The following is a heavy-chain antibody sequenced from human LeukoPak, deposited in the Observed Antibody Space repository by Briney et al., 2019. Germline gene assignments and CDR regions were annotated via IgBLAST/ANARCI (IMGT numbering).Heavy chain of an antibody. CDR2: IYYSGST. D-gene: IGHD1-26*01. Sequence: SQTLSLTCNVSCGSISSGDYYWGWIRQPPGKGLEWIGYIYYSGSTYYNPSLKSRVTISVDTSKNQFSLKLSSVTAADTAVYYCATHSGSYGIDYWGQGTLVTVSS. CDR1: CGSISSGDYY. J-gene: IGHJ4*02. V-gene: IGHV4-30-4*08. CDR3: ATHSGSYGIDY.